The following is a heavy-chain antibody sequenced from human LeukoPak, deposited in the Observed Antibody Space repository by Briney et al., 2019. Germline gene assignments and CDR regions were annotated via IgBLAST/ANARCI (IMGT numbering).Heavy chain of an antibody. CDR2: IRYDGSNK. CDR3: AKDPDPHSYYYYYMDV. D-gene: IGHD1-14*01. CDR1: GFTFSSYG. V-gene: IGHV3-30*02. Sequence: GGSLRLSCAASGFTFSSYGMHWVRQAPGKGLEWVAFIRYDGSNKYYADSVKGRFTISRDNSKNTLYLQVNSLRAEDTAVYYCAKDPDPHSYYYYYMDVWGKGTTVTVSS. J-gene: IGHJ6*03.